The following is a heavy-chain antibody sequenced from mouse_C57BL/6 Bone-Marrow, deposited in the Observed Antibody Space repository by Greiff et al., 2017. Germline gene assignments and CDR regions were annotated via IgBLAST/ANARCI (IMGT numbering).Heavy chain of an antibody. CDR3: AGGSSWYAY. D-gene: IGHD1-1*01. Sequence: QVQLKESGPGLVAPSQSLSITCTVSGFSLTSYGVHWVRQPPGKGLEWLVVIWSDGSTTYKSALKSRLSITKDNSKSQVFFKMNSLQADDTARYYGAGGSSWYAYWGQGTLVTVAA. V-gene: IGHV2-6*03. CDR1: GFSLTSYG. J-gene: IGHJ3*01. CDR2: IWSDGST.